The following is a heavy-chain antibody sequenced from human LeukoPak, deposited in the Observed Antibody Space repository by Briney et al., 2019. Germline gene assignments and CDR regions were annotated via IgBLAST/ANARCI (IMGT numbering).Heavy chain of an antibody. CDR2: IYPGDSDT. J-gene: IGHJ4*02. CDR3: ARHRPYSSGWRHFDY. V-gene: IGHV5-51*01. CDR1: GYSFTSYW. D-gene: IGHD6-19*01. Sequence: GESLKISCKGSGYSFTSYWIGWVRQMPGKGLEWMVIIYPGDSDTRYSPSFQGQVTISADKSISTAYLQWSSLKASDTAMYYCARHRPYSSGWRHFDYWGQGTLVTVSS.